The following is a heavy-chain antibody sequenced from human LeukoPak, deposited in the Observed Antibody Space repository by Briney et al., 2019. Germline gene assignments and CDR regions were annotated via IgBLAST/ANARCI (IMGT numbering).Heavy chain of an antibody. CDR3: ARHLRWLQYGLDV. J-gene: IGHJ6*02. V-gene: IGHV4-59*08. D-gene: IGHD5-24*01. Sequence: SETLSLTRTVSRGSLSRYYWSWIPQPPGKGLEGSGDIYYSGSTNYNPSLKSRVTISVDTSKNQFSLKRSSVTASDTAVYYGARHLRWLQYGLDVWGQGTTVTVSS. CDR1: RGSLSRYY. CDR2: IYYSGST.